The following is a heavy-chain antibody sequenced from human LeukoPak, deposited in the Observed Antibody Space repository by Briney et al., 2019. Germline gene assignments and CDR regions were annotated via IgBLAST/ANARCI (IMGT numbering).Heavy chain of an antibody. V-gene: IGHV4-39*07. J-gene: IGHJ6*03. Sequence: SETLSLTCTVSGGSISSSSYYWGWIRQPPGKGLEWIGSIYYSGSTYYNPSLKSRVTISVDTSKNQFSLKLSSVTAADTAVYYCARILNYDIEPSNYYYYMDVWGKGTTVTVSS. CDR2: IYYSGST. D-gene: IGHD3-9*01. CDR3: ARILNYDIEPSNYYYYMDV. CDR1: GGSISSSSYY.